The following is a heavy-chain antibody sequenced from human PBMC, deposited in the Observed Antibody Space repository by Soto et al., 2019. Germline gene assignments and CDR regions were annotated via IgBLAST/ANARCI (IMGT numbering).Heavy chain of an antibody. V-gene: IGHV3-11*05. CDR2: ISSDSSDI. D-gene: IGHD3-3*01. CDR1: GFTFNGYY. Sequence: GGALRLSCVASGFTFNGYYMSCFRQDSGKGPEWVSYISSDSSDINYADSVKGRFTTSRDNAKNSVQLQMNSLRAEDSAVYYCARGDRVADSWGQGTLVTVSS. CDR3: ARGDRVADS. J-gene: IGHJ4*02.